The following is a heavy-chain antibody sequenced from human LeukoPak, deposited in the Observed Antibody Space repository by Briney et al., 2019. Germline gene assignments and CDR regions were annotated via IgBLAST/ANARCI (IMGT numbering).Heavy chain of an antibody. V-gene: IGHV4-30-2*01. Sequence: SQTLSLTCAVSGGSISSGGYSWSWIRQPPGKGLEWIGYIYHIRSTYYNPSLKSRVTISVVRSKNQFSLKLSSVTAADTAVYYCAGGKYSMVRGVIIDYFDYWGQGTLVTVSS. D-gene: IGHD3-10*01. CDR3: AGGKYSMVRGVIIDYFDY. CDR2: IYHIRST. CDR1: GGSISSGGYS. J-gene: IGHJ4*02.